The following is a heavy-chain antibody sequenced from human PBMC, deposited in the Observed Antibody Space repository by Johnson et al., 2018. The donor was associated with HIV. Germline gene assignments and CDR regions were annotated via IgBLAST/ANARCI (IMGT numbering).Heavy chain of an antibody. D-gene: IGHD3-10*01. V-gene: IGHV3-43D*03. J-gene: IGHJ3*02. Sequence: VQLVESVGVAVQPGGSLRLSCAASGFSFDDYAMHWVRQVPGKGLEWVSLISWDGANTYYADSVKGRFIISRDNSKESLYLQMNSLRAEDTALYFCAKDSETYYYGSGDAFDIWGQGTMVTVSS. CDR1: GFSFDDYA. CDR2: ISWDGANT. CDR3: AKDSETYYYGSGDAFDI.